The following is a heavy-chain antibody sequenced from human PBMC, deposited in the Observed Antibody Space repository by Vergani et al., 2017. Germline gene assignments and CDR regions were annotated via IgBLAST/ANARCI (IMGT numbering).Heavy chain of an antibody. CDR1: GYTFTSYG. Sequence: QVQLVQSGAEVKKPGASVKVSCKASGYTFTSYGISWVRQAPGQGLEWMGWISAYNGNTKYSQKFQGRVTITRDTSASTAYMELSSLRSEDTAVYYCARGAYTYYDILTGYQKGSFDYWGQGTLVTVSS. V-gene: IGHV1-18*01. CDR3: ARGAYTYYDILTGYQKGSFDY. D-gene: IGHD3-9*01. J-gene: IGHJ4*02. CDR2: ISAYNGNT.